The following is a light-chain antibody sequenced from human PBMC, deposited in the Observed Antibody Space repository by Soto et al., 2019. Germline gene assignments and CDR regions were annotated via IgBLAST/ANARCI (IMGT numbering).Light chain of an antibody. V-gene: IGLV7-43*01. Sequence: QTVVTQESSVTVSPGETVTLTCGSNTGPVTNDHFPIWFQQKPGQPPTTLVHSTSNKKSWTPARFSGSLLGGKAALTLSGVRPEDEADYYCLLYFGGPQTFGGGTKLTVL. CDR2: STS. CDR1: TGPVTNDHF. J-gene: IGLJ2*01. CDR3: LLYFGGPQT.